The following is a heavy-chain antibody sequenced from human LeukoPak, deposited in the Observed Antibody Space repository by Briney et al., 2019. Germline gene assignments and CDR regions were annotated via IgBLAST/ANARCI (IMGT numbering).Heavy chain of an antibody. CDR3: AKKWGVGTTTLDYFDY. V-gene: IGHV3-23*01. CDR2: ISGSGGST. J-gene: IGHJ4*02. D-gene: IGHD1-26*01. Sequence: PGGSLRLSCAASGFTFSNYAMSWVRQAPGKGLEWVSGISGSGGSTYYVDSVKGRFTISRDNSKNTLYLQMNSLTDEDTAVYYCAKKWGVGTTTLDYFDYWGQGTLVTVSS. CDR1: GFTFSNYA.